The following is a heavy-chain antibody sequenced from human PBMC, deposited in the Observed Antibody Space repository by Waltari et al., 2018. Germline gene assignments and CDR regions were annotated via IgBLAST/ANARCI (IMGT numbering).Heavy chain of an antibody. CDR1: GFSCSGYD. CDR2: IGAAGDT. CDR3: ARGYNWNSDEDGLDV. V-gene: IGHV3-13*01. J-gene: IGHJ6*02. D-gene: IGHD1-1*01. Sequence: EVQLVESGGGVVQPGGALRLSCATSGFSCSGYDMHGVRQVAGKGLGWVAGIGAAGDTFYPGSVKGRFIISRESAENSLYLQMNSLKAGDTAVYYCARGYNWNSDEDGLDVWGQGTTVTVS.